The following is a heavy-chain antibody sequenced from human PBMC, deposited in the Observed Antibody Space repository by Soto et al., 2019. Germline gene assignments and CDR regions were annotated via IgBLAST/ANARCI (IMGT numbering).Heavy chain of an antibody. CDR2: INPKSDDT. Sequence: ASVKVSCKTSGCPSSDNQIHWLRRAPGQGLEWMGRINPKSDDTNYAQKFQGRVTMTRDTSIDTAYLELTGLTSDDTATYYCARKHSLDYIRWGLDPWGQGTLVTVSS. V-gene: IGHV1-2*02. CDR3: ARKHSLDYIRWGLDP. J-gene: IGHJ5*02. CDR1: GCPSSDNQ. D-gene: IGHD4-4*01.